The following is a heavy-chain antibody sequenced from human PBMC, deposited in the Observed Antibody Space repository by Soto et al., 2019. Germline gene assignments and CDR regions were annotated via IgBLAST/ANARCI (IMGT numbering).Heavy chain of an antibody. Sequence: ASVKFSCKASGYTFTKYDINWVRQANGQGLEWMGWMNANSGSAGYAQNFQGRVTLTRDTSSSTAYMELRGLRSEDTAMYYCARGGPAAGFDYWGQGTLVTVSS. CDR1: GYTFTKYD. V-gene: IGHV1-8*01. CDR3: ARGGPAAGFDY. J-gene: IGHJ4*02. CDR2: MNANSGSA. D-gene: IGHD6-13*01.